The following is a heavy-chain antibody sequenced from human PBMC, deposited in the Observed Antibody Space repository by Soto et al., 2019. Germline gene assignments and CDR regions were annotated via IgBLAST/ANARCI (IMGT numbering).Heavy chain of an antibody. D-gene: IGHD2-15*01. CDR2: IFHDERT. J-gene: IGHJ4*02. CDR1: GYAITSGHY. Sequence: SETLSLTCDVSGYAITSGHYWGWIRQAPGKGLEWIGNIFHDERTNYNPSLKSRVFILLDTSKNHFSLKLTSVTAADTAVYYCARFRGYCTAGNCAIDYWGQGTLVTVSS. CDR3: ARFRGYCTAGNCAIDY. V-gene: IGHV4-38-2*01.